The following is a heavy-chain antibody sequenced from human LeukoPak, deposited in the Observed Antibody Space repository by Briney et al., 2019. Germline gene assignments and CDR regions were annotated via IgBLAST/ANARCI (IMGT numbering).Heavy chain of an antibody. CDR1: GGSISSSSYY. V-gene: IGHV4-39*01. D-gene: IGHD6-13*01. CDR2: IYYSGST. J-gene: IGHJ3*02. Sequence: SEALSLTCTVSGGSISSSSYYWGWIRQPPGKGLEWIGSIYYSGSTYYNPSPKSRVTISVDTSKNQFSLKLSSVTAADTAVYYCARLDIAAAGTLYDAFDIWGQGTMVTVSS. CDR3: ARLDIAAAGTLYDAFDI.